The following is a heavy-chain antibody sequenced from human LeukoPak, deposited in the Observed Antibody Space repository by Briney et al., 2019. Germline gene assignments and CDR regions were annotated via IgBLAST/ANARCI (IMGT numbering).Heavy chain of an antibody. CDR3: ARVGNHDAFDI. Sequence: GGSLRLSCAASGFTFSSYSMNWVRQAPGKGLEWVSSISSSSSYIYYADSVKGRFTISRDNAKTSLYLQMNSLRAEDTAVYYCARVGNHDAFDIWGQGTMVTVSS. J-gene: IGHJ3*02. CDR2: ISSSSSYI. CDR1: GFTFSSYS. D-gene: IGHD1-1*01. V-gene: IGHV3-21*01.